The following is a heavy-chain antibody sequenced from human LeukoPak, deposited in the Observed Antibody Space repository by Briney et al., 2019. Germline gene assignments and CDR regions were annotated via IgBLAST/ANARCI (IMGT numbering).Heavy chain of an antibody. CDR2: INPNSGGT. CDR1: GYSFTGYY. V-gene: IGHV1-2*02. D-gene: IGHD3-10*01. J-gene: IGHJ4*02. CDR3: AHERLGYYGSGSYPFDY. Sequence: ASVKVSCKASGYSFTGYYMHWVRQAPGQGLEWLGWINPNSGGTNYAQKFQGRVTMTRDTSSSKAYMELSRLRSDDTAVYYCAHERLGYYGSGSYPFDYWGQGTLVTVSS.